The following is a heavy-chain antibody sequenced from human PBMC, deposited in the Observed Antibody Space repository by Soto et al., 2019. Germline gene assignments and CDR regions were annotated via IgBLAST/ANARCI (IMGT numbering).Heavy chain of an antibody. D-gene: IGHD6-6*01. J-gene: IGHJ6*03. V-gene: IGHV3-64*01. CDR1: GFTLSGYA. CDR3: ARRARPDFYYLDV. CDR2: ISSNGVGT. Sequence: EVQLAESGGGLAQPGGSLRLSCAASGFTLSGYAMDWVRQAPGKGLEYVSGISSNGVGTYYANSVQGRFTISRDNSKNTVYLESSSLRPEDMAVYYCARRARPDFYYLDVWGKGSTVTVSS.